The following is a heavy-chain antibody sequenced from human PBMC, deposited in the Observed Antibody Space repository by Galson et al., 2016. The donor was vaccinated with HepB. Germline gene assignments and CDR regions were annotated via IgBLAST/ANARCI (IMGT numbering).Heavy chain of an antibody. D-gene: IGHD6-13*01. J-gene: IGHJ1*01. CDR2: ISYDGSNK. V-gene: IGHV3-30-3*01. CDR3: ARDRRSGEQQPRSIGYFQH. Sequence: SLRLSCAASGFTFSSYAMHWVRQAPGKGLEWVAVISYDGSNKYYADSVKGRFTISRDNSKNTLYLQMNSLRAEDTALYYCARDRRSGEQQPRSIGYFQHWGQGTLVTVSS. CDR1: GFTFSSYA.